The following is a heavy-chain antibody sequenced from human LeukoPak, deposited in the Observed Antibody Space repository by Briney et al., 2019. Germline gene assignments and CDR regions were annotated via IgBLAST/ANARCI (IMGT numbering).Heavy chain of an antibody. CDR3: ARDDYGDSQLGLFDY. CDR2: ISSSSSYI. CDR1: GFTFSSYS. Sequence: GGSLRLSCAASGFTFSSYSMNWVRQAPGKGLEWVSSISSSSSYIYYADSVKGRFTISRDNAKNSLNLQMNSLRAEDTAVYYCARDDYGDSQLGLFDYWGQGTLVTVSA. J-gene: IGHJ4*02. D-gene: IGHD4-17*01. V-gene: IGHV3-21*01.